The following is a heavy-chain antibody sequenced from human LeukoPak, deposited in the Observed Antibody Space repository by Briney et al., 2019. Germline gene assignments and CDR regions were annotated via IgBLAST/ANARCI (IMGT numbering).Heavy chain of an antibody. D-gene: IGHD3-9*01. V-gene: IGHV4-59*01. J-gene: IGHJ6*04. Sequence: SETLSLTCTVSGGSISSYYWSWIRQPPGKGLEWIGYIYYSGSTNYNPSLKSRVTISVDTSKNQFSLKLSSVTAADTAAYYCARVNFDWLSADYYGMDVWGKGTTVTVSS. CDR1: GGSISSYY. CDR3: ARVNFDWLSADYYGMDV. CDR2: IYYSGST.